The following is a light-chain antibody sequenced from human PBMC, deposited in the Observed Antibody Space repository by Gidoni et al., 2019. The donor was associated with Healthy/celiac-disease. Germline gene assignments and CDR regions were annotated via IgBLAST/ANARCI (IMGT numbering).Light chain of an antibody. CDR1: QGISNY. CDR3: QKYNSAPPVT. J-gene: IGKJ4*01. Sequence: DIQTTQSPSSLSASVGDRVTITCRASQGISNYLAWYQQKPGKVPKLLIYAASTLQSGVPSRFSGSGSGTDFTLTISSLQPEDVATYYCQKYNSAPPVTFGGXTKVEIK. CDR2: AAS. V-gene: IGKV1-27*01.